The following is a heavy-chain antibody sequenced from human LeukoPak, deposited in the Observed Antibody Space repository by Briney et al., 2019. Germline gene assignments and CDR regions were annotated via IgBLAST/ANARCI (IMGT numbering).Heavy chain of an antibody. Sequence: EASVKVSCKASGYTFTSYGISWVRQAPGQGLEWMGGIIPIFGTANYAQKFQGRVSITADKSTRTAYMDLSSLRSEDTALYYCARNVYSPTNYGSGNYSAYYYMDVWGTGTTVTVSS. J-gene: IGHJ6*03. CDR3: ARNVYSPTNYGSGNYSAYYYMDV. V-gene: IGHV1-69*06. CDR1: GYTFTSYG. CDR2: IIPIFGTA. D-gene: IGHD3-10*01.